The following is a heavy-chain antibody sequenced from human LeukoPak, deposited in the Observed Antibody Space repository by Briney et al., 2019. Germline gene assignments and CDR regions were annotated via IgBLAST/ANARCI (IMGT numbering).Heavy chain of an antibody. CDR1: GFTFSNYW. J-gene: IGHJ6*02. Sequence: GGSLRLSCAVSGFTFSNYWMIRVRQAPGKGLERVSYVTNGGSTIHHADSVKGRFTISRDNAKKTLYLQMNSLRAEDTAVYYCARSIGLTGGGVDVWGQGTTVTVSS. V-gene: IGHV3-11*01. CDR3: ARSIGLTGGGVDV. D-gene: IGHD3-9*01. CDR2: VTNGGSTI.